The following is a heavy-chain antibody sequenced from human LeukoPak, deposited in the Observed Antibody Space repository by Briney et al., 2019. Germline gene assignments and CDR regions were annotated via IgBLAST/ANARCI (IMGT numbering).Heavy chain of an antibody. CDR1: GYTLTGYY. Sequence: GASVKVSCKASGYTLTGYYMHWVRQAPGQGLEWMGWINPNSGGTNYAQKFQGRVTMTRDTSISTAYMELRSLRSDDTAVYYCARDTDYYDSSAHPPGGIWGQGTMVTVSS. CDR3: ARDTDYYDSSAHPPGGI. V-gene: IGHV1-2*02. CDR2: INPNSGGT. J-gene: IGHJ3*02. D-gene: IGHD3-22*01.